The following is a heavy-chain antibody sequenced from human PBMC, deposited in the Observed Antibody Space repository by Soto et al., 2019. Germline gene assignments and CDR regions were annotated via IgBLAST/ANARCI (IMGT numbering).Heavy chain of an antibody. J-gene: IGHJ4*02. CDR3: AKGGTIIAATDDY. CDR1: GFTFRSYA. V-gene: IGHV3-23*01. Sequence: GGSLRLSCAASGFTFRSYAMSWVRQAPGKGLEWVSIISGSGDSTYYADSVKGRFTISRDNSKNTLYLQMNSLRAEDTAVYYYAKGGTIIAATDDYWGQGTLVTVSS. CDR2: ISGSGDST. D-gene: IGHD6-13*01.